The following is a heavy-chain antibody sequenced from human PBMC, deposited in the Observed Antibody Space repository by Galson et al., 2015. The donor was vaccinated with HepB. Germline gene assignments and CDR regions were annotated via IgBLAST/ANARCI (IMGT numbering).Heavy chain of an antibody. CDR2: TYYRSKWYK. CDR1: GDSVSSNSAA. V-gene: IGHV6-1*01. D-gene: IGHD4-17*01. CDR3: ARDPGEHNAFDI. Sequence: ISGDSVSSNSAAWNWIRQSPSRGLEWLGRTYYRSKWYKDYAVSVKSRITINPDTSKNQVSLHLNSVTPEDTAIYYCARDPGEHNAFDIWGQGTMVTVSS. J-gene: IGHJ3*02.